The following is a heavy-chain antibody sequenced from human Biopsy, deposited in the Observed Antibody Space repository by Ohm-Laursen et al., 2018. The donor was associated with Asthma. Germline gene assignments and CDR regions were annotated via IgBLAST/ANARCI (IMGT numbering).Heavy chain of an antibody. CDR3: ARKAGSCISRTCYSLDF. Sequence: SVKVSCKSLGGTFNTYVIGWVRQAPGQGLEWMGEINSVFGTTTYPQQFQDRVTITADDSTSTVYMELSSLRSEDTAVYYCARKAGSCISRTCYSLDFWGQGTLVTVSS. CDR2: INSVFGTT. D-gene: IGHD2-2*01. V-gene: IGHV1-69*13. CDR1: GGTFNTYV. J-gene: IGHJ4*02.